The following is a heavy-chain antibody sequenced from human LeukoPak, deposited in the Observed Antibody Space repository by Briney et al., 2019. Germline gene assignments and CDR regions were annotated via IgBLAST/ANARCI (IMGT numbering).Heavy chain of an antibody. D-gene: IGHD4-17*01. V-gene: IGHV1-18*01. CDR1: GYTFYNYG. CDR3: ARDSPRTTGTWHY. CDR2: ISASNGNT. J-gene: IGHJ4*02. Sequence: ASVKVSCKASGYTFYNYGISWVRQAPGQGLEWMGWISASNGNTDFAQNLQGRVTMTTDTSTYTAYMELRSLRSDDTAMYYCARDSPRTTGTWHYWGQGTLVTVSS.